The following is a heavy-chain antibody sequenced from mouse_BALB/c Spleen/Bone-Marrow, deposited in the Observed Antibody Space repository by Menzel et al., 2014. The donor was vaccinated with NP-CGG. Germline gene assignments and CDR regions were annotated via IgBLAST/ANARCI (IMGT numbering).Heavy chain of an antibody. CDR3: ARDGDYRYAWFAF. J-gene: IGHJ3*01. D-gene: IGHD2-14*01. V-gene: IGHV5-4*02. CDR2: ISDGGNYT. Sequence: EVQGVESGGALVKPGGSLKLSCAASGFTFSDYFMYWVRQTPEKRLEWVATISDGGNYTCYPDSVKGRFTISRDNAKNNLHLQMNSLKSEDTAKYFCARDGDYRYAWFAFWGQGILVTVSA. CDR1: GFTFSDYF.